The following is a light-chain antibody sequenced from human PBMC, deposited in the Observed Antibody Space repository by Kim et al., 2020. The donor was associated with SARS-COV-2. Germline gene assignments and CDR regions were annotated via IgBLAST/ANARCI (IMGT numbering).Light chain of an antibody. Sequence: DIQLTQSPSFLSASVGDRVTITCRASQGISSYLAWYQQKPGKAPEILIYAASTLQSGVPSRFSGSGSGTEFTLTISSLQPEDFATYYCQQLNSYPRTFGPGTKVDTK. V-gene: IGKV1-9*01. CDR1: QGISSY. CDR3: QQLNSYPRT. CDR2: AAS. J-gene: IGKJ3*01.